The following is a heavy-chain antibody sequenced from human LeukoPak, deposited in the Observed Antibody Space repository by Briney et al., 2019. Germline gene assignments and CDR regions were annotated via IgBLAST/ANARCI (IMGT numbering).Heavy chain of an antibody. V-gene: IGHV4-59*01. CDR1: GGSISSYY. Sequence: SETLSLTCTVSGGSISSYYWSWIRQPPGKGLEWIGYIYYSGSTNYNPSLKSRVTISVDTSKNQFSLKLSSVTAADTAVYYCARIGYSSSSTDYWGQGTLVTVSS. CDR2: IYYSGST. D-gene: IGHD6-6*01. J-gene: IGHJ4*02. CDR3: ARIGYSSSSTDY.